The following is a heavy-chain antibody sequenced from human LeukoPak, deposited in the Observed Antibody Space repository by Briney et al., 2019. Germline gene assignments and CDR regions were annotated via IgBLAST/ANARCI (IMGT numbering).Heavy chain of an antibody. CDR2: IDYSGGDT. CDR3: AKDHLPGIVVADRDY. D-gene: IGHD6-19*01. V-gene: IGHV3-23*01. Sequence: PGGSLRLSCTASGFTLSSYEMSWIRQAPGKGLEWVSSIDYSGGDTHYADSVKGRFTMSRDNSKNTLYLQLGSLRGDDTAVYYCAKDHLPGIVVADRDYWGQGTLVTVSS. CDR1: GFTLSSYE. J-gene: IGHJ4*02.